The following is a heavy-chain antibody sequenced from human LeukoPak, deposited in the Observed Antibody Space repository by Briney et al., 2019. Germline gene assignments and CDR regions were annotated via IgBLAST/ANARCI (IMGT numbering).Heavy chain of an antibody. J-gene: IGHJ6*02. CDR1: GGSISGCY. CDR2: IHYSGTT. V-gene: IGHV4-59*08. Sequence: PSETLSLTCTVSGGSISGCYWSWFRQPPGKEVEWIGYIHYSGTTNYNPSLRSRVTISVDTSKNHFSLKLSSVTAADTAVYYCARQLGYGMDVWGQGTTVTVSS. CDR3: ARQLGYGMDV.